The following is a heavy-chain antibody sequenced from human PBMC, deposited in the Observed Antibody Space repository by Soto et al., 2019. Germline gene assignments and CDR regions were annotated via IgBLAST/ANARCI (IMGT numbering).Heavy chain of an antibody. CDR2: IIPILGIA. V-gene: IGHV1-69*08. Sequence: QVQLVQSGAEVKKPGSSVKVSCKASGCTFSSYTISWVRQAPGQGIEWMGRIIPILGIANYAQKFQGRVTITADKSTSTAYMELSSLRSEDTAVYYCARDRGLDSSSWDRDYWGQGTLVTVSS. CDR1: GCTFSSYT. J-gene: IGHJ4*02. D-gene: IGHD6-13*01. CDR3: ARDRGLDSSSWDRDY.